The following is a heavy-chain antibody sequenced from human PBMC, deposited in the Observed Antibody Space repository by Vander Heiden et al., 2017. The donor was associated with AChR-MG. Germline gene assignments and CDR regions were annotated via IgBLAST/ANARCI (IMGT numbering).Heavy chain of an antibody. CDR1: GFTFSRYS. J-gene: IGHJ4*02. D-gene: IGHD2-21*02. Sequence: EVQLVESGGGLVQPGGSLRLSCVAYGFTFSRYSMNWVRQAPGKGLEWLSYISTGGRTTYYADSVKGRFTISRDSGKNSLYLQMNSLRDEDTAVYYCARIEMATASQDYWGQGTLVTVSS. CDR2: ISTGGRTT. V-gene: IGHV3-48*02. CDR3: ARIEMATASQDY.